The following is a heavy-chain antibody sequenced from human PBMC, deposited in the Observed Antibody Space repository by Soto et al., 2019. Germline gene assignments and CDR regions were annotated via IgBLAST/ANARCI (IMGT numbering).Heavy chain of an antibody. D-gene: IGHD5-18*01. V-gene: IGHV3-53*01. CDR2: IYSGGST. CDR3: ARVSGYPNYYFDY. CDR1: GFTVSSNY. Sequence: EVQLVESGGGLIQPGGSLRLSCTASGFTVSSNYMSWVRQAPGKGLEWVSVIYSGGSTYYADSVKGRFTISRDSSKNTLYLQMNSLRAEDTAVYYCARVSGYPNYYFDYWGQGTLVTVSS. J-gene: IGHJ4*02.